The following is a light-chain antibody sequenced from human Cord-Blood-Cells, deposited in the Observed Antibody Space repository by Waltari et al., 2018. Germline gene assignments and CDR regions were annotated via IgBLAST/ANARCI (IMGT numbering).Light chain of an antibody. CDR1: NLGDTY. V-gene: IGLV3-1*01. CDR2: QDS. Sequence: SYELTQPPSVSVSPGQTASITCSGANLGDTYACWYQQKPGQSPVLVIYQDSKRPSGIPERFSGSNSGNTATLTISGTQAMDEADYYCQAWDSSTAFYVFGTGTKVTVL. J-gene: IGLJ1*01. CDR3: QAWDSSTAFYV.